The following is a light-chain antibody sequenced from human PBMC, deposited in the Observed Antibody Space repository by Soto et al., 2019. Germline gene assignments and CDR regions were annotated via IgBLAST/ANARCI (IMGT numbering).Light chain of an antibody. V-gene: IGKV1-39*01. CDR2: AAA. CDR3: QQSYNTPWT. Sequence: DIQMTQSPSSLSASVGDRVTITCRASQSISSYLNWYQQTPGKAPKLLIFAAASLQSGVPSRFSGSGSGTDFTLTISSLQPEDFATYCCQQSYNTPWTFSQGTKVEI. J-gene: IGKJ1*01. CDR1: QSISSY.